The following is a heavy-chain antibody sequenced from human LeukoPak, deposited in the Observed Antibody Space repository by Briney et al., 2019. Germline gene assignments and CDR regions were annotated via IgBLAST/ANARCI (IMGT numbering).Heavy chain of an antibody. CDR1: GFTFSSYG. V-gene: IGHV3-23*01. CDR3: AKVLTGYSRTFDAFDI. Sequence: PGGSLRLSCAASGFTFSSYGMHWVRQAPGKGLEWVSAISGSGGSTYYADSVKGRFTISRDNSKNTLYLQMNSLRAEDTAVCYCAKVLTGYSRTFDAFDIWGQGTMVTVSS. D-gene: IGHD6-13*01. J-gene: IGHJ3*02. CDR2: ISGSGGST.